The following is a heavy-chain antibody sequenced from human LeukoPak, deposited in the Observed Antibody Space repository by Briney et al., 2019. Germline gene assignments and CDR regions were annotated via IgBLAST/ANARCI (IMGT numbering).Heavy chain of an antibody. CDR1: GGSISSGDYY. CDR3: AREITGSGFDP. V-gene: IGHV4-30-4*08. D-gene: IGHD3-16*01. CDR2: IYYSGST. Sequence: SETLSLTCTVFGGSISSGDYYWSWIRQPPGKGLEWIGYIYYSGSTYYNPSLKSRVTISVDTSKNQFSLKLSSVTAADTAVYYCAREITGSGFDPWGQGTLVTVSS. J-gene: IGHJ5*02.